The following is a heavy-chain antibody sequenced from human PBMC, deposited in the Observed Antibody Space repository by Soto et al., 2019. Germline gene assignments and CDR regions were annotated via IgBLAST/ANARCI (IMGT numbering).Heavy chain of an antibody. Sequence: EVQLVESGGGLVKPGGSLRLSCAASGFTFSNVWMNWVCQAPGKGLEWVGRIKSTTDGGTTDYAAPVKGRFTISRDDSKNTLYLQMNSLKTEDTAVYYCTPLALKYSSGWYEFSDWGQGTLVTVSS. J-gene: IGHJ4*02. D-gene: IGHD6-19*01. V-gene: IGHV3-15*07. CDR1: GFTFSNVW. CDR2: IKSTTDGGTT. CDR3: TPLALKYSSGWYEFSD.